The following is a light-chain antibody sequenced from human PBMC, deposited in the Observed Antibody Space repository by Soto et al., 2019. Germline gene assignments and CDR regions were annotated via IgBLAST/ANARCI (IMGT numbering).Light chain of an antibody. Sequence: IVLTESPGTLSLSPGDTATLSCRASQSVYITYLAWYQHKVGQAPRLLIYGSSTRATRIPDSFSGSGSGTDFTLTIRRLEPEDVAVYYCQQYGSSPSTFGQGTKVEVK. J-gene: IGKJ1*01. CDR2: GSS. CDR3: QQYGSSPST. CDR1: QSVYITY. V-gene: IGKV3-20*01.